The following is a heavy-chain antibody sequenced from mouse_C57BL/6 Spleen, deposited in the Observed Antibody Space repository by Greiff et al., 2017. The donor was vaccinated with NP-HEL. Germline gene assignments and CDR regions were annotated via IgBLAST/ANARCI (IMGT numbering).Heavy chain of an antibody. J-gene: IGHJ2*01. CDR3: ARRGTTVVDY. CDR1: GYTFTDYH. V-gene: IGHV1-18*01. Sequence: EVQLQQSGPELVKPGASVKIPCKASGYTFTDYHMDWVKQSHGKSLEWIGDINPNNGGTIYNQKFKGKATLTVDKSSSTAYMELRSLTSEEPAIYYGARRGTTVVDYWGQGTTLTVSS. D-gene: IGHD1-1*01. CDR2: INPNNGGT.